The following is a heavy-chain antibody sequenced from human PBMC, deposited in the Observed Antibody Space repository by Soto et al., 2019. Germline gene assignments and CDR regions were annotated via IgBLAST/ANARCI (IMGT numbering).Heavy chain of an antibody. CDR3: ARADYDSSGYYGSDP. CDR2: IFHSGTT. V-gene: IGHV4-4*02. CDR1: GGSISSSNW. J-gene: IGHJ5*02. Sequence: PSETLSLTCAVSGGSISSSNWWSWVRQPPGKGLEWIGEIFHSGTTNYNPSLKSRVTISIDKSNNQFSLKLSSVTAADTAVYYCARADYDSSGYYGSDPWSQGTLGTVS. D-gene: IGHD3-22*01.